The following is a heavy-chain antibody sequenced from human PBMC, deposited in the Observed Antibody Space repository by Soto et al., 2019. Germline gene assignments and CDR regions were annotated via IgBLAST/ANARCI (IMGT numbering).Heavy chain of an antibody. Sequence: ASVKVSCKASGYTFTGYYMHWVRQAPGQGLEWMGWINPNSGGTNYAQKFQGWVTMTRDTSISTAYMELSRLRSDDTAVYYCARGRNPSDYYYYYGMDVWGQGTTVTSP. J-gene: IGHJ6*02. D-gene: IGHD1-1*01. CDR2: INPNSGGT. CDR1: GYTFTGYY. CDR3: ARGRNPSDYYYYYGMDV. V-gene: IGHV1-2*04.